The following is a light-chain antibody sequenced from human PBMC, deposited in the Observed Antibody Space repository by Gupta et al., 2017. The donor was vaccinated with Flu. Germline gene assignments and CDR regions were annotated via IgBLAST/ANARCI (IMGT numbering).Light chain of an antibody. CDR1: QSVSRSY. Sequence: EIVLTQSPCTLSLSPGERATLSCRASQSVSRSYLAWYQQKPGQAPRLLIYGASSRATGIPDRLSGSGSGTDFTLTIRRLELEDFAVYYCQQYGSSPPYTFGQGTKMEIK. V-gene: IGKV3-20*01. CDR3: QQYGSSPPYT. CDR2: GAS. J-gene: IGKJ2*01.